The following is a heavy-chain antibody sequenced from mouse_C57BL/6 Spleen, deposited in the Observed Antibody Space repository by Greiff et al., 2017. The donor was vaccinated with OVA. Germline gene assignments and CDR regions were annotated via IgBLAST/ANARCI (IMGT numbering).Heavy chain of an antibody. J-gene: IGHJ3*01. Sequence: VMLVESGAELARPGASVKLSCKASGYTFTSYGISWVKQRTGQGLEWIGEIYPRSGNTYYNEKFKGKATLTADKSSSTAYMELRSLTSEDSAVYFCARGDYYGSRGDWFAYWGQGTLVTVSA. D-gene: IGHD1-1*01. V-gene: IGHV1-81*01. CDR3: ARGDYYGSRGDWFAY. CDR1: GYTFTSYG. CDR2: IYPRSGNT.